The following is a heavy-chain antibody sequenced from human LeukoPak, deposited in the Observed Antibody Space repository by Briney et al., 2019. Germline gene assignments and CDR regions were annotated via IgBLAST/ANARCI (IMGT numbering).Heavy chain of an antibody. V-gene: IGHV1-46*01. J-gene: IGHJ5*02. CDR1: GYTFTDYY. CDR3: ARDNSVEDTAWWFDP. CDR2: INPSGGST. Sequence: ASVKVSCKASGYTFTDYYIHWVRQAPGQGLEWMGWINPSGGSTSYAQKFQGRVTMTRDMSTSTDYMELSSLRSEDTAVYYCARDNSVEDTAWWFDPWGQGTLVTVSS. D-gene: IGHD4-23*01.